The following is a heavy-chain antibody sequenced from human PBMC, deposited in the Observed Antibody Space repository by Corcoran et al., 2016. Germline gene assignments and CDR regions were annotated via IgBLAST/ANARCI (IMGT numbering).Heavy chain of an antibody. J-gene: IGHJ4*02. Sequence: QVQLQESGPGLVKPSETLSLTYTVSGYSISSGYYWGWIRQPPGTGLEWIANIYHGGTTYYNPSLKTRVTISVDTSKNQFSLKLSSVTAADTAVYYCARGGRVVTNPEFDYWGQGTLVTVSS. V-gene: IGHV4-38-2*02. D-gene: IGHD2-21*02. CDR1: GYSISSGYY. CDR3: ARGGRVVTNPEFDY. CDR2: IYHGGTT.